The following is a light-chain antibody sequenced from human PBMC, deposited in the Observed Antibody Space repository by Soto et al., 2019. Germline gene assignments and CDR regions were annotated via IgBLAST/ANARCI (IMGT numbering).Light chain of an antibody. CDR2: GAS. V-gene: IGKV3-20*01. Sequence: EIVLTQSPGSLSLSLGDRATLSCRASRGVSSGYLAWYQQKPGQAPRLLIFGASIRATGIPDRFSGSGSGTDFTLSISRLEPEDFAVYFCQQYGSSPTFGGGTKVEIK. CDR3: QQYGSSPT. J-gene: IGKJ4*01. CDR1: RGVSSGY.